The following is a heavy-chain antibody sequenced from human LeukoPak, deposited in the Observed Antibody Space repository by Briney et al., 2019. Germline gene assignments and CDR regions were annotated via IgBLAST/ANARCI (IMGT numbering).Heavy chain of an antibody. CDR1: GGSISSGGYY. CDR3: ARCDSSQTTGGAFDI. CDR2: IYHSGST. J-gene: IGHJ3*02. V-gene: IGHV4-30-2*05. D-gene: IGHD2-15*01. Sequence: SQTLSLTCTVSGGSISSGGYYWSWIRQPPGKGLEWIGYIYHSGSTYYNPSLKSRVTISVDTSKNQFSLKLSSVTAADTAVYYCARCDSSQTTGGAFDIWGQGTMVTVSS.